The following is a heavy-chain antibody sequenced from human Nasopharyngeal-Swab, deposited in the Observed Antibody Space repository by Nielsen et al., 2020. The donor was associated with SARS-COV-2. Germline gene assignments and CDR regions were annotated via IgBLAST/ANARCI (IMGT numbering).Heavy chain of an antibody. CDR1: GGSFSGYY. Sequence: SETLSLTCAVYGGSFSGYYWSWIRQPPGKGLEWIGEINHSGSTYYNPSLKSRVTISVDTSKNQFSLKLSSVTAADTAVYYCARRVQMGNLFDYWGQGTLVTVSS. D-gene: IGHD4-23*01. V-gene: IGHV4-34*01. CDR2: INHSGST. CDR3: ARRVQMGNLFDY. J-gene: IGHJ4*02.